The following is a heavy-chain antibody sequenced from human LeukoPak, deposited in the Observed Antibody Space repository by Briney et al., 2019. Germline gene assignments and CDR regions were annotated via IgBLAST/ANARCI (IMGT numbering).Heavy chain of an antibody. J-gene: IGHJ4*02. CDR1: GGSISSSSYY. D-gene: IGHD4-23*01. Sequence: KPSETLSLTCTVSGGSISSSSYYWGWIRQPPGKGLEWIGSIYYSGSTYYNPSLKSRVTMSVDTSKNQFSLNLNSVTAADTAVYFCARVKAVVTPWVFDYWGQGSLVTVSS. CDR3: ARVKAVVTPWVFDY. V-gene: IGHV4-39*07. CDR2: IYYSGST.